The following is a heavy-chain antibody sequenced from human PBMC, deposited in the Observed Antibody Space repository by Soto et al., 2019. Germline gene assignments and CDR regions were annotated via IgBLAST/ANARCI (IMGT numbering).Heavy chain of an antibody. CDR2: ISAYNGNT. D-gene: IGHD5-12*01. CDR1: GYTFTSYG. J-gene: IGHJ6*02. CDR3: ARDQWRWLQEYYYYYGMDV. Sequence: QVQLVQSGAEVKKPGASVKVSCKASGYTFTSYGISWVRQAPGQGLEWMGWISAYNGNTNYAQKLQGRVTMTTDTCTSTAYMEVRSLGSDDTAVYYGARDQWRWLQEYYYYYGMDVWGQGTTVTVS. V-gene: IGHV1-18*01.